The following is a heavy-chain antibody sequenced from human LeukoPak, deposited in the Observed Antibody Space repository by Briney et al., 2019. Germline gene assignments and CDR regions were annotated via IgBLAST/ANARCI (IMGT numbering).Heavy chain of an antibody. CDR3: ARNSWGYDY. V-gene: IGHV1-46*01. CDR2: INPSGGST. J-gene: IGHJ4*02. Sequence: ASVKVSCKASGYTFTSYYMHWVRQAPGQGLEWMGVINPSGGSTSYAQKFQGRVTMTRDMSTSTVNMELSSLRSEDTAVYYCARNSWGYDYWGQGTLVTVSS. D-gene: IGHD5-12*01. CDR1: GYTFTSYY.